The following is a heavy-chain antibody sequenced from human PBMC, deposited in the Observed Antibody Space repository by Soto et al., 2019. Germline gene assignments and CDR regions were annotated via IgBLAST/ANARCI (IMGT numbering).Heavy chain of an antibody. Sequence: GASVKVSCKASGYTFTSYDINWVRQATGQGLEWMGWMNPNSGNTGYAQKFQGRVTMTRNTSISTAYMELSSLRSEDTAVYYCARVPTYYDILTGYLYYFDYWGQGTLVTSPQ. CDR3: ARVPTYYDILTGYLYYFDY. J-gene: IGHJ4*02. V-gene: IGHV1-8*01. CDR2: MNPNSGNT. CDR1: GYTFTSYD. D-gene: IGHD3-9*01.